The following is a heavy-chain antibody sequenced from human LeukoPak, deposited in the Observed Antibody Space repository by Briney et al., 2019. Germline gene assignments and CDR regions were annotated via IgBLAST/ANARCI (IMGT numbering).Heavy chain of an antibody. CDR1: GGSISSGYY. V-gene: IGHV4-34*01. Sequence: LSETLSLTCTVSGGSISSGYYWSWIRQPPGKGLEWIGEINHSGSTNYNPSLKSRVTISVDTSKNQFSLKLSSVTAADTAVYYCARAYYYYYMDVWGKGTTVTISS. CDR2: INHSGST. J-gene: IGHJ6*03. CDR3: ARAYYYYYMDV.